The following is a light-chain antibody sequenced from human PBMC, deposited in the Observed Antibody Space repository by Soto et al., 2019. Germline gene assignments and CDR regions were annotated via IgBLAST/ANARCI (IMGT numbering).Light chain of an antibody. CDR2: DAS. CDR1: QRISSW. J-gene: IGKJ1*01. V-gene: IGKV1-5*01. Sequence: GDRVTITCRASQRISSWLAWYQQRPGKPPKLLIYDASSLESGVPSRFSGSGSGTEFTLTISSLQPDDFATYYCQQYNSYSPRTFGQGTKVEIK. CDR3: QQYNSYSPRT.